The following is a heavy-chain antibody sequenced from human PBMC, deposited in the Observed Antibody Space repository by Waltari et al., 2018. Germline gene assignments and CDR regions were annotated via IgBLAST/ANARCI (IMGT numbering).Heavy chain of an antibody. CDR1: GFMFSDYA. D-gene: IGHD2-21*02. CDR3: AKDFCGGDCYPRDDALDV. J-gene: IGHJ3*01. CDR2: ITYNSGGI. Sequence: DVQLVESGGGLVQPGRSLRLSCVGSGFMFSDYAIHWVRQAPGKGLEWVAGITYNSGGIDNADSVKGRFIVSRDNDKNSVYLEMSSLRSEDTALYFCAKDFCGGDCYPRDDALDVWGRGTLVTVSS. V-gene: IGHV3-9*01.